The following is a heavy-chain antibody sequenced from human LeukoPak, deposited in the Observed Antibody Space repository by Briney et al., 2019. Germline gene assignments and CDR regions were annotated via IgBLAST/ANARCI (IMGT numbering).Heavy chain of an antibody. J-gene: IGHJ1*01. CDR3: ARDPGSSWYVAEYFQH. Sequence: ASVKVSCKASGYTFTSYGISWVRQTPGQGLEWMGWISAYNGNINYAQKLQGRVTMTTDTSTSTAYMELRSLRSDDTAVYYCARDPGSSWYVAEYFQHWGQGTLVTVSS. V-gene: IGHV1-18*04. CDR2: ISAYNGNI. CDR1: GYTFTSYG. D-gene: IGHD6-13*01.